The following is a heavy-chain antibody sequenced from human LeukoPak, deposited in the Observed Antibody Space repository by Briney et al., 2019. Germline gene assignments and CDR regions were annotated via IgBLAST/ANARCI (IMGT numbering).Heavy chain of an antibody. CDR2: ISAYNGNT. CDR3: ATILYYYDSSGYYFDY. CDR1: GYTFTSYG. Sequence: ASVKVSCKASGYTFTSYGISWVRQAPGQGLEWMGWISAYNGNTNYAQKLQGRVTMTTDTSTSTAYMELRSLRSEDTAVYYCATILYYYDSSGYYFDYWGQGTLVTVSS. V-gene: IGHV1-18*01. D-gene: IGHD3-22*01. J-gene: IGHJ4*02.